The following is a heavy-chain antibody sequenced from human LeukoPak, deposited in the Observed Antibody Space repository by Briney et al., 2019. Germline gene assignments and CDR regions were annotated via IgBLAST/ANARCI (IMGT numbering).Heavy chain of an antibody. J-gene: IGHJ4*02. CDR1: RFTFDGYA. CDR2: ISWNSGNT. CDR3: SGMYSSSSGYIDS. V-gene: IGHV3-9*01. Sequence: GGSLRLSCAAPRFTFDGYAMHWVRQAPGKGLEWVSSISWNSGNTDYAASVKGRFTISRDNAKKSLHLQMNSLRAEDTALYAKSGMYSSSSGYIDSWGQGTLVTVSS. D-gene: IGHD6-6*01.